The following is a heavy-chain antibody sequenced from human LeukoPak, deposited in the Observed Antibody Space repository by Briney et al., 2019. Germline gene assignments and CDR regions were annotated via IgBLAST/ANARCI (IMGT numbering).Heavy chain of an antibody. V-gene: IGHV1-69*04. Sequence: SVKVSCKASGGTFSSYAISWVRQAPGQGLEWMGRIIPILGIANYAQKFQGRVTITADKSTSTAYMELSSLRSEDTAVYYCARRDYGSGSCNYFDYWGQGTLVTVSS. CDR1: GGTFSSYA. CDR2: IIPILGIA. CDR3: ARRDYGSGSCNYFDY. J-gene: IGHJ4*02. D-gene: IGHD3-10*01.